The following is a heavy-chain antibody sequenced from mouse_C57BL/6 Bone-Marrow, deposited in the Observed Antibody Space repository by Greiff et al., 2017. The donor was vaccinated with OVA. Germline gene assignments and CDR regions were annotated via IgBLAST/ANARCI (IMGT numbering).Heavy chain of an antibody. V-gene: IGHV5-16*01. Sequence: EVQRVESEGGLVQPGSSMKLSCTASGFTFSDYYMAWVRQVPEKGLEWVANINYDGSSTYYLDSLKSRFIISRDNAKNILYLQMSSLKTEDKDTDYGERDLWYIEVWGTGTTVTVSS. CDR1: GFTFSDYY. CDR2: INYDGSST. CDR3: ERDLWYIEV. J-gene: IGHJ1*03.